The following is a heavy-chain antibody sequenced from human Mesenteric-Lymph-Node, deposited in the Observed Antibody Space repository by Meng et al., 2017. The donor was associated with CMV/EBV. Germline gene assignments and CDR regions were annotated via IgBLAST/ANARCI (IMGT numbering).Heavy chain of an antibody. CDR2: ISSSGSTI. J-gene: IGHJ6*02. V-gene: IGHV3-48*03. D-gene: IGHD3-3*01. CDR3: AREPLEYYDFWSGYHHYYYYYGMDV. CDR1: GFTFSSYE. Sequence: GESLKISCAASGFTFSSYEMNWVRQAPGKGLEWVSYISSSGSTIYYADSVKGRFTISRDNAKNSLYLQMNSLRAEDTAVYYCAREPLEYYDFWSGYHHYYYYYGMDVWGQGTTVTVSS.